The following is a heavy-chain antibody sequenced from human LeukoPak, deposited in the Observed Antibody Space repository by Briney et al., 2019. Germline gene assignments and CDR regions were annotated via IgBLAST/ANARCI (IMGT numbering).Heavy chain of an antibody. CDR3: AKPLYTMIVDFDY. D-gene: IGHD3-22*01. Sequence: PGGSLRLXCAASGFTVSSYAMSSVRQAPGKGLEWVSAVSGSGGSTYCADSVKGRFTISRDNSKITLYLQMNSLRAEYTAVYYCAKPLYTMIVDFDYWGQGTLVTVSS. CDR1: GFTVSSYA. J-gene: IGHJ4*02. CDR2: VSGSGGST. V-gene: IGHV3-23*01.